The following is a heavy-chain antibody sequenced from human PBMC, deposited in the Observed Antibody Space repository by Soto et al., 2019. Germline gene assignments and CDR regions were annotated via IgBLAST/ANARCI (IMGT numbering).Heavy chain of an antibody. D-gene: IGHD3-16*01. Sequence: HPGGSLRLSCAASGFTFSSYWMNWVRQAPGKGLEWVANIKQDGSAKYYVDSVKGRFTISRDNAKNSLYLQMNSLRREDTAVYYCAKDGGRGYDAFDIWGQGTMVTVSS. CDR3: AKDGGRGYDAFDI. CDR2: IKQDGSAK. V-gene: IGHV3-7*01. J-gene: IGHJ3*02. CDR1: GFTFSSYW.